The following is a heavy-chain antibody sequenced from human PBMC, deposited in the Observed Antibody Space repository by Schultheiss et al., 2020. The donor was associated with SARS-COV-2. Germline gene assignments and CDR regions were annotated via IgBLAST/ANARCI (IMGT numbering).Heavy chain of an antibody. J-gene: IGHJ6*02. CDR3: ARDGRYCSSTSCYTYYYYGMDV. Sequence: GGSLRLSCAASGFTFSSYAMSWVRQAPGKGLEWVAVISYDGSNKYYADSVKGRFTISRDNSKNTLYLQMNSLRAEDTAVYYCARDGRYCSSTSCYTYYYYGMDVWGQGTTVTVSS. V-gene: IGHV3-30*03. CDR2: ISYDGSNK. D-gene: IGHD2-2*02. CDR1: GFTFSSYA.